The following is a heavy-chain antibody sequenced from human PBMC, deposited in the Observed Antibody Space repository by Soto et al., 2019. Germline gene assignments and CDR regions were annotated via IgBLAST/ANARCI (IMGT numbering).Heavy chain of an antibody. Sequence: QVRLVQSGAEVKKPGSSVKVSCKASGGSLSNYGISWVRQAPGQGLEWMGAIIPVFGTPNYAQKFQDGVTITADESTTTVYMEVRSLTSEDTAVYYCARGDATKIVVTTYYAMDVWGQGTTVTVSS. D-gene: IGHD3-22*01. CDR1: GGSLSNYG. CDR2: IIPVFGTP. CDR3: ARGDATKIVVTTYYAMDV. V-gene: IGHV1-69*12. J-gene: IGHJ6*02.